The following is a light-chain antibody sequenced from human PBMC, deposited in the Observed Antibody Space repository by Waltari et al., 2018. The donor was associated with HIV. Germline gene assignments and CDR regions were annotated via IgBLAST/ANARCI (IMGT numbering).Light chain of an antibody. J-gene: IGLJ3*02. Sequence: QSALTHPASVSWFPGPAITISCTGITSGAHYSNYDCWYQQPPGKAPKLMIYYFTQRPSGVSNRFSGSKSGNTASLTISGFQAEDEADYYCSSYTSSSWVFGGGTKLTVL. CDR2: YFT. V-gene: IGLV2-14*03. CDR1: TSGAHYSNY. CDR3: SSYTSSSWV.